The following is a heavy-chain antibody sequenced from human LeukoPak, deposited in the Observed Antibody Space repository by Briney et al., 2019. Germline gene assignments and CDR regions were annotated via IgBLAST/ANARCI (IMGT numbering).Heavy chain of an antibody. Sequence: GGSLRLSCAASGFTFSSYSMNWVRQAPGKGLGWVSSISSSSSYIYYADSVKGRFTISRDNARNSLYLQINSLRAEDTAVYYCARDAGRGDYWGQGTLVTVSS. CDR2: ISSSSSYI. J-gene: IGHJ4*02. D-gene: IGHD1-26*01. CDR3: ARDAGRGDY. V-gene: IGHV3-21*01. CDR1: GFTFSSYS.